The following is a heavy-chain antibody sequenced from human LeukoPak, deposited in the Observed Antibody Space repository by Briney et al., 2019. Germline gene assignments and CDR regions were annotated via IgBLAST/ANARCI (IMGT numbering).Heavy chain of an antibody. CDR3: ARSSFDGSGSYYNFDY. D-gene: IGHD3-10*01. J-gene: IGHJ4*02. CDR2: TSFDGSNK. CDR1: GFTFSTYA. V-gene: IGHV3-30*09. Sequence: PGGSLRLSCAASGFTFSTYAMHWVRQAPGKGLEWVALTSFDGSNKYYGDSVKGRFAISRDNSENTLYLQMNSLRAEDTAVYYCARSSFDGSGSYYNFDYWGQGTLVTVSS.